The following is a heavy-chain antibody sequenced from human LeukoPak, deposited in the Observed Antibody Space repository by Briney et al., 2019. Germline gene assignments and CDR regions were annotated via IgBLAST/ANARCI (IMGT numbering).Heavy chain of an antibody. CDR3: ARVGYSGWNLEY. V-gene: IGHV3-7*01. Sequence: GGSLRLSCAASEFTFRSYWMSWVRQAPGKGLEWVANINQGGSVKYYVDSVKGRFTISRDDAKNSLYVQMNSLRDEDTDVYYDARVGYSGWNLEYWGQGTLVTVSS. CDR2: INQGGSVK. CDR1: EFTFRSYW. J-gene: IGHJ4*02. D-gene: IGHD5-12*01.